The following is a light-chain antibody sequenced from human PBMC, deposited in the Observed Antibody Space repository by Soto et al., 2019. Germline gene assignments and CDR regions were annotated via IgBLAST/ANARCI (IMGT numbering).Light chain of an antibody. Sequence: EKVMTQSPATLSVSPGERATLSCRASQSVSSNLAWYQQKPGQAPRLLIYDASTRATGIPARFSGSGSGTEFTLTISSMQSEDLAVYYCQQYDAWPATFGQGTKVEI. CDR1: QSVSSN. CDR2: DAS. CDR3: QQYDAWPAT. J-gene: IGKJ1*01. V-gene: IGKV3-15*01.